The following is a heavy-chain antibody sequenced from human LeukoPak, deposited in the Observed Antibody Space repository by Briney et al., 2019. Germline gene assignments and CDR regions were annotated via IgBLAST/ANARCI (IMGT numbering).Heavy chain of an antibody. CDR3: ARDLGYCSTTSCLRNWFDP. CDR2: ISPNNSNT. D-gene: IGHD2-2*01. Sequence: ASVKVSCKASGYTFTSYGISWVRQAPGQGLEWMGWISPNNSNTNYAQKLQGRVTMTTDTSTSTVYMELRSLRSDDTAVYYCARDLGYCSTTSCLRNWFDPWGQGTLVTVSS. J-gene: IGHJ5*02. CDR1: GYTFTSYG. V-gene: IGHV1-18*01.